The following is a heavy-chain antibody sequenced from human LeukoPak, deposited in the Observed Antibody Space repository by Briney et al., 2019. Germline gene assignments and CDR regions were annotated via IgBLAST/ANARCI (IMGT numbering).Heavy chain of an antibody. D-gene: IGHD3-16*02. CDR3: ARTSYDYVWGSYRLFDY. CDR2: IIPIFGTA. V-gene: IGHV1-69*01. J-gene: IGHJ4*02. Sequence: SVKVSCKASGGTFSSYAISWVRQAPGQGLEWMGGIIPIFGTADYAQKFQGRVTITADESTSTAYTEPSSLRSEDTDVYYCARTSYDYVWGSYRLFDYWGQGTLVTVSS. CDR1: GGTFSSYA.